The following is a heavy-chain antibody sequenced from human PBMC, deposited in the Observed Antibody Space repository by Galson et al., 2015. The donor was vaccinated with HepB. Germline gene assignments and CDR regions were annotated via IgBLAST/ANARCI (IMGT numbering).Heavy chain of an antibody. V-gene: IGHV6-1*01. Sequence: CAISGYSVSSNIAAWNWTRQSPSRGLEWLGRTFYRSKWHNDYAGSVKSRITIKADTSKNQLYLQLKSVTPEDTAMYYCARSDSDYDLDPWGQGTLVTVSS. J-gene: IGHJ5*02. D-gene: IGHD5-12*01. CDR3: ARSDSDYDLDP. CDR1: GYSVSSNIAA. CDR2: TFYRSKWHN.